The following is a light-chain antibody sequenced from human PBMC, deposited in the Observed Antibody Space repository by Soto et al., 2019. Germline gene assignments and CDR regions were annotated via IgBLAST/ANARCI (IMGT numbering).Light chain of an antibody. J-gene: IGLJ1*01. CDR3: QFYDSSLSAL. CDR2: GNS. V-gene: IGLV1-40*01. Sequence: QPVLTQPPSVSGAPGQRVTISCTGSSSNIGAGYDVHWYQQLPGTAPKLLTYGNSNRPSGVPDRFSGSKSGTSASLAITGLQAEDEADYYCQFYDSSLSALFGTGTKVTVL. CDR1: SSNIGAGYD.